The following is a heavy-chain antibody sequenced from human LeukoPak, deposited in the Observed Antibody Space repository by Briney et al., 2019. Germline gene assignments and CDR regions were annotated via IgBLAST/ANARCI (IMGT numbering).Heavy chain of an antibody. J-gene: IGHJ4*02. Sequence: GGSLRLFCAASGITFSSYWMSWVRQAPGKGLEWVANIKQDGSEKYYVDSVKGRFTISRDNAKNSLYLQMNSLGAEDTAVYYCARENPYSSSSPMWYWGQGTLVTVSS. CDR2: IKQDGSEK. CDR1: GITFSSYW. D-gene: IGHD6-6*01. V-gene: IGHV3-7*01. CDR3: ARENPYSSSSPMWY.